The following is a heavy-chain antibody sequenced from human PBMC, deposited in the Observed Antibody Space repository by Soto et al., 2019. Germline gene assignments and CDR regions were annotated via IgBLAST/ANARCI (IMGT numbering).Heavy chain of an antibody. CDR1: EFTFSSYG. V-gene: IGHV3-30-3*01. J-gene: IGHJ6*01. Sequence: QVQLVESGGGVVHPERSLRLSCSASEFTFSSYGMHWVRQAPGKGLEWVAGISYDGGHKFYGDSVRGRFTISRDSSKTTVFLQMNSLRPEDTAAYYCARVKTDYSNPRGPFFFYGMDVW. D-gene: IGHD4-4*01. CDR3: ARVKTDYSNPRGPFFFYGMDV. CDR2: ISYDGGHK.